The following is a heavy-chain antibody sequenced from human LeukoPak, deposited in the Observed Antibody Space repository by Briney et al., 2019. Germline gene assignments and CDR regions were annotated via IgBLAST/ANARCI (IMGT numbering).Heavy chain of an antibody. CDR1: GGSISSGNYY. CDR3: ARFGELYGGKWSDP. V-gene: IGHV4-61*02. D-gene: IGHD3-10*01. CDR2: IYTSGST. J-gene: IGHJ5*02. Sequence: SQTLSLTCTVSGGSISSGNYYWNWIRQPAGKGLEWIGRIYTSGSTNFNPSLKSRVTMSLDMSKSQLFLNLASVTAADTAVYYCARFGELYGGKWSDPWGQGTLVTVSS.